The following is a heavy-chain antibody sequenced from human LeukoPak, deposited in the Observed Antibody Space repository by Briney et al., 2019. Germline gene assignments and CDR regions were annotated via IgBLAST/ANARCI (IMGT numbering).Heavy chain of an antibody. CDR1: GGSICSGSDY. CDR3: AREGPEGYYYDSSGYPNIDY. J-gene: IGHJ4*02. V-gene: IGHV4-61*02. D-gene: IGHD3-22*01. Sequence: SETLSLTWTVSGGSICSGSDYWRWIRQPAGKGVEWIERIYSSGSTNYNPSLKSRVTISVDTAKNHFSLKLSSVTAADTAVYYCAREGPEGYYYDSSGYPNIDYWGQGTLVIVSS. CDR2: IYSSGST.